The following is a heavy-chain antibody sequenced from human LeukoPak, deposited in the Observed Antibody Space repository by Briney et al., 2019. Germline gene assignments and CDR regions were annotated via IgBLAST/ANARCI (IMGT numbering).Heavy chain of an antibody. J-gene: IGHJ2*01. D-gene: IGHD2-21*02. CDR3: ARAPPYCGGDCSDWYFDL. CDR1: GFTFSSYG. Sequence: GGSLRLSCSASGFTFSSYGMHWVRQAPGKGLEYVSSISNNGGSTYYADSMKGRFTISRDNAKNSLYLQMNSLRVEDTAVYYCARAPPYCGGDCSDWYFDLWGRGTLVTVSS. CDR2: ISNNGGST. V-gene: IGHV3-64*04.